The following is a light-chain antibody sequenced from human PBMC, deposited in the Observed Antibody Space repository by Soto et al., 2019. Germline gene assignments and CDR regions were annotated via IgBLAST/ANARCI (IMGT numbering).Light chain of an antibody. V-gene: IGKV3-11*01. CDR1: QSVSSS. J-gene: IGKJ1*01. Sequence: IVLTQSPATLSLSPGERATLSCRASQSVSSSLAWYQQKPGQAPRLLILDVSNRATGIPARFSGSGSGTDFTLTISSLEPEDLAVYYCQQRSIWPWTFGQGTKVDIK. CDR3: QQRSIWPWT. CDR2: DVS.